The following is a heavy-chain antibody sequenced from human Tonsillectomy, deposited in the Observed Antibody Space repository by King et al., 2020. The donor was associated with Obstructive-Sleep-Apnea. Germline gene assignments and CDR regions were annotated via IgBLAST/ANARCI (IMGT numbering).Heavy chain of an antibody. Sequence: VQLVESGAEVKKPGASVKVSCKASGYSFTNYGINWVRQAPGQGLEWMGWMNPNSGYTGFAQQFQGRVTFTRDTSINTAYMEVSGLKSEDTAMYYCARGAGDAEYISYWGQGTLVTVSS. CDR2: MNPNSGYT. J-gene: IGHJ4*02. CDR1: GYSFTNYG. CDR3: ARGAGDAEYISY. V-gene: IGHV1-8*01. D-gene: IGHD2/OR15-2a*01.